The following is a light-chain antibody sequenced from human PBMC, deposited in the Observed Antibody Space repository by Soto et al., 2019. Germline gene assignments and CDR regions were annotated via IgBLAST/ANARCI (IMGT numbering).Light chain of an antibody. CDR2: AAS. CDR1: QSVSSRS. Sequence: EIVLTQSPGTLSLSPGERATLSCRASQSVSSRSLAWYQQKPGQAPRLVIYAASTRATGIPDRFTGSGSGTDFTLNISRLEPEDFAVYYCQQFVSSLVTFGGGTKVEIK. CDR3: QQFVSSLVT. J-gene: IGKJ4*01. V-gene: IGKV3-20*01.